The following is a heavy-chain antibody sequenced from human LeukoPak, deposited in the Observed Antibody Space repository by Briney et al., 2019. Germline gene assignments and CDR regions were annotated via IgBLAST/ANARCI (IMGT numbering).Heavy chain of an antibody. CDR2: ISGSGGST. D-gene: IGHD6-13*01. CDR1: GFTFSSYA. J-gene: IGHJ5*02. V-gene: IGHV3-23*01. CDR3: AKAPRNRTAAAEDNWFDP. Sequence: GGSLRLSCAASGFTFSSYAMSWVRQAPGKGLEWVSAISGSGGSTYYADSVKGRFTISRDNSKNTLYLQMNSLRAEDTAVYYCAKAPRNRTAAAEDNWFDPWGQGTLVTVSS.